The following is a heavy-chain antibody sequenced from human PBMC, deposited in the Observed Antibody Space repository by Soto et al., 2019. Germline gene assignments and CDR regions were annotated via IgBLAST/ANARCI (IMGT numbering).Heavy chain of an antibody. D-gene: IGHD3-10*01. CDR1: GFTFSSYA. Sequence: QVQLVESGGGVVQPGRSLRLSCAASGFTFSSYAMHWVRQAPGKGLEWVAVISYDGSNKYYADSVKGRFTISRDNSKNTLYLQMNSLRAEDTAVYYCARDGPGGTGNYFDYWGQGTLVTVSS. CDR2: ISYDGSNK. V-gene: IGHV3-30-3*01. J-gene: IGHJ4*02. CDR3: ARDGPGGTGNYFDY.